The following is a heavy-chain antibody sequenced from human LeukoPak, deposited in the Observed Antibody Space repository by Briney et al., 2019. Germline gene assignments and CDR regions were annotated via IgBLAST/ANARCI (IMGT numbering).Heavy chain of an antibody. V-gene: IGHV3-23*01. CDR2: ISGGGST. D-gene: IGHD6-6*01. Sequence: GGSLRLSCAASGFTFSTYAMTWVRQPPGKGLEWVPSISGGGSTYSADSVKGRFTISRDNSKNMLCLQMNSLRAEDTAVYYCARDYSSSPRTPDYWGQGTLVTVSS. CDR1: GFTFSTYA. CDR3: ARDYSSSPRTPDY. J-gene: IGHJ4*02.